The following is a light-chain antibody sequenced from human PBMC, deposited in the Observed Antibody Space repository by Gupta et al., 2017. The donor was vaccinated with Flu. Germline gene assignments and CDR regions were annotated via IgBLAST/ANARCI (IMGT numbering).Light chain of an antibody. CDR3: KQYKSYAWT. CDR1: QSISSW. Sequence: DIQLTQSPSTLSASVGDRVTITCRASQSISSWLAWYQQKTGKAPKLLIYKASSLESGVPSRFGGSGSGTEFTLTISSLQPDDVATYYGKQYKSYAWTFGQGTKVEIK. J-gene: IGKJ1*01. CDR2: KAS. V-gene: IGKV1-5*03.